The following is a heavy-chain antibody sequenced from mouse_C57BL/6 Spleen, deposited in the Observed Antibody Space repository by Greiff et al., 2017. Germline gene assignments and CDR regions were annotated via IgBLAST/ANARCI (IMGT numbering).Heavy chain of an antibody. J-gene: IGHJ3*01. V-gene: IGHV1-52*01. CDR2: IDPSDSET. Sequence: QVQLQQPGAELVRPGSSVKLSCKASGYTFTSYWMHWVKQRPIQGLEWIGNIDPSDSETHYNQKFKDKATLTVDKSSSTAYMQLSSLTSEDSAAYYCARGRELSWFAYWGQGTLVTVSA. CDR3: ARGRELSWFAY. CDR1: GYTFTSYW.